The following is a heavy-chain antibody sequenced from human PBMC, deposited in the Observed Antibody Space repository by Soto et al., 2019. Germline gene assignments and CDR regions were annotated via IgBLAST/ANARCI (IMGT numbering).Heavy chain of an antibody. D-gene: IGHD1-7*01. CDR1: GFTFSSYA. Sequence: GGSLRLSCAASGFTFSSYAMHWVRQAPGKGLEWVAVISYDGSNKYYADSVKGRFTISRDNSKNTLYLQMNSLRAEDTAVYYCARAITGTTPKNSHFDYWGQGTLVTVSS. J-gene: IGHJ4*02. CDR3: ARAITGTTPKNSHFDY. CDR2: ISYDGSNK. V-gene: IGHV3-30-3*01.